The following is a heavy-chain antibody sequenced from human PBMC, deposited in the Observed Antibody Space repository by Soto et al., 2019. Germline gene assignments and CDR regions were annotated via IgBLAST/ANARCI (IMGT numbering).Heavy chain of an antibody. D-gene: IGHD1-26*01. CDR1: GFTFSAHY. Sequence: EVQLVESGGGLVQPGGSLRLSCAASGFTFSAHYMDWVRQAPGKGLEWVGRIKNKANSYTTEYAAAVEGRFTISREDSQNSLYLQKTSLKPEDTAVYYCARVSLLGPSGGRYCDYWGQGPQVAVSS. CDR2: IKNKANSYTT. J-gene: IGHJ4*02. V-gene: IGHV3-72*01. CDR3: ARVSLLGPSGGRYCDY.